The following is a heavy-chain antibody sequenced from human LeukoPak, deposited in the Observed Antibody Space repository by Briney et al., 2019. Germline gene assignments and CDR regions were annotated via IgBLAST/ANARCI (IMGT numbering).Heavy chain of an antibody. CDR1: GYTFSGYY. CDR2: IIPILGIA. V-gene: IGHV1-69*04. J-gene: IGHJ4*02. Sequence: ASVKVSCKASGYTFSGYYMHWVRQAPGQGLEWMGRIIPILGIANYAQKFQGRVTITADKSTSTAYMELSSLRSEDTAVYYCARDSMSTRRDGYKPFDYWGQGTLVTVSS. D-gene: IGHD5-24*01. CDR3: ARDSMSTRRDGYKPFDY.